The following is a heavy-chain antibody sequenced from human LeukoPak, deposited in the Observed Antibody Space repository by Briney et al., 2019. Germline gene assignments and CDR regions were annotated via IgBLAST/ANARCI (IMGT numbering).Heavy chain of an antibody. J-gene: IGHJ3*02. CDR1: GYTFTSYG. CDR2: ISSYNGNT. V-gene: IGHV1-18*01. Sequence: ASVKVSCKASGYTFTSYGISWVRQAPGQGLEWMGWISSYNGNTNYAQKLQGRVTMSTDTSTGTAYMELRSLRSDDTAVYYCARRVAVASRDACAIWGQGTMVTVSS. D-gene: IGHD6-19*01. CDR3: ARRVAVASRDACAI.